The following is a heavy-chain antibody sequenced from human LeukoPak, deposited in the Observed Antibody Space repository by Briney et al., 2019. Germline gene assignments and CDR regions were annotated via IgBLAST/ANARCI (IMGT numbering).Heavy chain of an antibody. CDR1: GFTFSSYW. J-gene: IGHJ4*02. Sequence: GGSLRLSCAASGFTFSSYWMHWVRQAPGKGLVWVSRINSDGSSTSYADSVKGRFTISRDNAKNTLYLQMNSLRAEDTAVYYCARVNVLTGYYADWGQGTLVTVSS. CDR3: ARVNVLTGYYAD. D-gene: IGHD3-9*01. CDR2: INSDGSST. V-gene: IGHV3-74*01.